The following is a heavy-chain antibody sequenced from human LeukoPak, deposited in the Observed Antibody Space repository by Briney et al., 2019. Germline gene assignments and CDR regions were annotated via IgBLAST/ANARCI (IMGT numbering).Heavy chain of an antibody. CDR2: IYSGGST. CDR1: GFTVSSNY. V-gene: IGHV3-53*01. CDR3: ARVLTMTVVVVAAGGAFDI. D-gene: IGHD2-15*01. Sequence: GGSLRLSCAASGFTVSSNYMSWVRQAPGKGLEWVSVIYSGGSTYYADSVKGRFTISRDNSKNTLYLQMNSLRAEDTAVYYCARVLTMTVVVVAAGGAFDIWGQGTMVTVSS. J-gene: IGHJ3*02.